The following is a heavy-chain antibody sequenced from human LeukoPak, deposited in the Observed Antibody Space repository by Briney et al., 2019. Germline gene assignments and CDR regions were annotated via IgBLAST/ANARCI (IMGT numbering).Heavy chain of an antibody. Sequence: PGGSPRLSCAASGFTFSSYAMSWVRQAPGKGLEWVSAISGSGGSTYYADSVKGRFTISRDNSKNTLYLQMNSLRAEDTAVYYCASVYGSGSYSRYYWGQGTLVTVSS. CDR1: GFTFSSYA. D-gene: IGHD3-10*01. CDR3: ASVYGSGSYSRYY. CDR2: ISGSGGST. J-gene: IGHJ4*02. V-gene: IGHV3-23*01.